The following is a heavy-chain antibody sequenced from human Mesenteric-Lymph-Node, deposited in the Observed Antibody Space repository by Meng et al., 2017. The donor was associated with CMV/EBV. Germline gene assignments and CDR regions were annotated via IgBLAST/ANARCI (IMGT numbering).Heavy chain of an antibody. V-gene: IGHV2-5*02. D-gene: IGHD3-10*01. CDR2: VYWDGDK. Sequence: SGFSLSTTGMSVGWIRQSPGRALEWLALVYWDGDKQYRPSLKSRLTITEDTSKNQVVLTMTNMDPGDTGTYYCAHRFRRGGPEQYLQHWGQGTLVTVSS. CDR1: GFSLSTTGMS. J-gene: IGHJ1*01. CDR3: AHRFRRGGPEQYLQH.